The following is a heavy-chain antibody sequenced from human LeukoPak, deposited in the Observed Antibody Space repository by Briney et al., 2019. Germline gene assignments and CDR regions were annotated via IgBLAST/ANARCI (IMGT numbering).Heavy chain of an antibody. Sequence: GRSLRLSCAASGFTFSSYAMHWVRQAPGKGLEWVAVISYDGSNKYYADSVKGRFTISRDNSKTTLYLQMNSLRAEDTAVYYCARGLSSSWHYFDYWGQGTLVTVSS. CDR2: ISYDGSNK. CDR1: GFTFSSYA. CDR3: ARGLSSSWHYFDY. D-gene: IGHD6-13*01. V-gene: IGHV3-30-3*01. J-gene: IGHJ4*02.